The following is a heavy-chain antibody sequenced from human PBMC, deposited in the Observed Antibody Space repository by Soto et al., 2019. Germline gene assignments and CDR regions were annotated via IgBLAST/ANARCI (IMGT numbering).Heavy chain of an antibody. CDR2: IYYGGST. Sequence: SETLSLTCSVSGASVTSPEHYWTWIRQSPGKGLEWIGYIYYGGSTVYNPSLKGRSTVSLDTSKNQFSLNLTSVTAADTAVYFCSSARSCLICDYFPNGFDPWGQGTPVTVSS. J-gene: IGHJ5*02. CDR3: SSARSCLICDYFPNGFDP. V-gene: IGHV4-30-4*01. CDR1: GASVTSPEHY. D-gene: IGHD4-17*01.